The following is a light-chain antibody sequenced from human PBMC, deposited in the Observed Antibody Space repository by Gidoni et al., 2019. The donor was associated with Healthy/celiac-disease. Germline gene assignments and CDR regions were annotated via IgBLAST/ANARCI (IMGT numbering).Light chain of an antibody. V-gene: IGKV3-20*01. CDR3: QQYGRSLT. J-gene: IGKJ4*01. CDR2: GAS. CDR1: QSVSSSY. Sequence: ESVLTQSPGTLSLSAGERATLSCRASQSVSSSYLAGYQQKPGQAPRLLIHGASSRATGIPDRFSGSGSGTDFTLTITRLEPEDFAVYYCQQYGRSLTFGGGTKVET.